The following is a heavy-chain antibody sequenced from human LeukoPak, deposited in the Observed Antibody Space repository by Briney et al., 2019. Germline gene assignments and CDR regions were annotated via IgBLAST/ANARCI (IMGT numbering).Heavy chain of an antibody. Sequence: ASVKVSCKVSGDTLTELSIPWGGQAPGKRLWWGGGFYPEDGETIYAQKFQGRVTMTEDTSTDTAYMELSSLRSEDTAVYYRATGGIAVAGTPLGDWFDPWGQGTLVTVSS. CDR1: GDTLTELS. J-gene: IGHJ5*02. CDR3: ATGGIAVAGTPLGDWFDP. V-gene: IGHV1-24*01. CDR2: FYPEDGET. D-gene: IGHD6-19*01.